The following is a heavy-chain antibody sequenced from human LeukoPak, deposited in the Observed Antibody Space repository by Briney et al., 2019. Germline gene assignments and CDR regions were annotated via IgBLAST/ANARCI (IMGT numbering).Heavy chain of an antibody. CDR1: GYTFTGYY. CDR3: ARSYCGGDCYPLFDY. CDR2: INPNSGGT. D-gene: IGHD2-21*02. V-gene: IGHV1-2*02. J-gene: IGHJ4*02. Sequence: GASVKVSCKASGYTFTGYYMHWVRQSPGQGLEWMGWINPNSGGTNYAQKFQGRVTMTRDTSICTAYMELSRLRSDDTAVYYCARSYCGGDCYPLFDYWGQGTLVTVSS.